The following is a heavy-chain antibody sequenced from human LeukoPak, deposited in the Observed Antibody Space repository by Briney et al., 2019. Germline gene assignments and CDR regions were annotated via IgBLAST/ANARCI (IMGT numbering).Heavy chain of an antibody. Sequence: ASVKVSCKASGYTFTSYDINWVRQATGQGLEWMGWMNPNSGNTGYAQKFQGRVTMTRNTSISTAHMELSSLRSEDTAVYYCARNIHDYGDYAVDYWGQGTLVTVSS. CDR3: ARNIHDYGDYAVDY. CDR1: GYTFTSYD. V-gene: IGHV1-8*01. J-gene: IGHJ4*02. D-gene: IGHD4-17*01. CDR2: MNPNSGNT.